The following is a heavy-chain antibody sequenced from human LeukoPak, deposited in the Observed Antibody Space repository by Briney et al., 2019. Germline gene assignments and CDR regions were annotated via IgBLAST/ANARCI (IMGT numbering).Heavy chain of an antibody. CDR3: AKDSPVNYDILTGYTDY. D-gene: IGHD3-9*01. V-gene: IGHV3-30*02. J-gene: IGHJ4*02. CDR2: IRYDGSYK. Sequence: GGPLRLSCTASGITFSSYGMHWVRQAPGKGLEWVAFIRYDGSYKYYADSVKGRFTISRDNSKNTLYLQMNSLRADDTAVYYCAKDSPVNYDILTGYTDYWGQGTLVTVSS. CDR1: GITFSSYG.